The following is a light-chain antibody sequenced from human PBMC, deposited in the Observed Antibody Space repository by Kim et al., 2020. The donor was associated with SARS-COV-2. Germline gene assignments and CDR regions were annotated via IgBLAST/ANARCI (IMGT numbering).Light chain of an antibody. CDR3: QVWDSSSDHVV. CDR2: YDS. J-gene: IGLJ2*01. V-gene: IGLV3-21*04. CDR1: NIGGKN. Sequence: SYELTQPPSVSVAPGKTARITWGGNNIGGKNAHWYQQKPGQAPVLVIYYDSNRPSGIPERFSGSNSGNTATLTISRVKAGDEADYYCQVWDSSSDHVVFGGGTKLTVL.